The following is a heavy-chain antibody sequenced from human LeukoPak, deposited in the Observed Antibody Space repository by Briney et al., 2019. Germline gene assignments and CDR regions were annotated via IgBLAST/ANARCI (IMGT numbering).Heavy chain of an antibody. V-gene: IGHV1-2*02. J-gene: IGHJ4*02. D-gene: IGHD2-2*01. CDR3: AREIVVVPAAIPFDY. CDR1: GYTFTGYF. Sequence: ASVKVSCKAFGYTFTGYFLHWVRQAPGQGLEWMGWINPNNGGTRYAQRFQGRVTMTRDTSISTAYMELSRLRSDDTAVYYCAREIVVVPAAIPFDYWGQGTLVTVSS. CDR2: INPNNGGT.